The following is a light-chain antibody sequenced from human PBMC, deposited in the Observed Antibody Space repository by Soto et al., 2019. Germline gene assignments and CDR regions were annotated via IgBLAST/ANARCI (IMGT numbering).Light chain of an antibody. Sequence: DIQMTQSPSSLSASVGDRVTITCRATQGISNYLAWYQQKPGKVPKLLIYAASTLQSGVPSRFSGSGSGTDFTLPISSLQPEDVATYYCQRYISAPFTFGPGTNVDIK. CDR2: AAS. CDR1: QGISNY. J-gene: IGKJ3*01. V-gene: IGKV1-27*01. CDR3: QRYISAPFT.